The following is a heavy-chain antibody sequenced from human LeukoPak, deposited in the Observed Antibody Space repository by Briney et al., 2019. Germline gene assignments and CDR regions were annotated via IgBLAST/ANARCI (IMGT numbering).Heavy chain of an antibody. CDR2: INSDGSST. CDR1: GFTFSSYW. Sequence: PGGSLRLSCAASGFTFSSYWMHWVRQAPGKGLVWVSRINSDGSSTSYADSVKGRFTISRDNSKNTLYLQMSSLRAEDTAVYYCAKSGYNRFDYWGQGTLVTVSS. V-gene: IGHV3-74*01. CDR3: AKSGYNRFDY. J-gene: IGHJ4*02. D-gene: IGHD5-24*01.